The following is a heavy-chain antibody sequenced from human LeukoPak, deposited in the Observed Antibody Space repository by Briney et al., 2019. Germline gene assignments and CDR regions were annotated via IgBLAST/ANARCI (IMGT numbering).Heavy chain of an antibody. CDR1: GFIFSNYG. J-gene: IGHJ6*03. Sequence: PGGSLSLSCAASGFIFSNYGMTWVRQAGRKGLEWVLTFGGGGLKTYYADSVKDRFTISRDGSTNTLLLQMNSLTAEDTAVYYCAKDGQRFLESYYYMDVWGKGTTVTVS. D-gene: IGHD3-3*01. CDR2: FGGGGLKT. V-gene: IGHV3-23*01. CDR3: AKDGQRFLESYYYMDV.